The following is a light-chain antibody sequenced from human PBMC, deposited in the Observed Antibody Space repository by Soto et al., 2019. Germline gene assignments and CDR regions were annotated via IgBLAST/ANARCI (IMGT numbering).Light chain of an antibody. V-gene: IGLV1-44*01. CDR1: SSNIGINT. J-gene: IGLJ1*01. CDR2: TDN. CDR3: FSFTTTSTHV. Sequence: QSVLTQPPSASGTLGQRVTISCSGSSSNIGINTVNWYQQVPGTAPKLLIYTDNQRPSGVPDRFSGSKSGTSASLAISGLQSEDEAEYFCFSFTTTSTHVFGTGTKVTVL.